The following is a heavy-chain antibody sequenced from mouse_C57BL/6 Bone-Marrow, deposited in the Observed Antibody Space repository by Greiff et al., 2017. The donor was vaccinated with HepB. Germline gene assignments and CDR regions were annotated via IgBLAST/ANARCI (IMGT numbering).Heavy chain of an antibody. CDR1: GFTFSSYA. CDR3: ARDDYDGDDY. J-gene: IGHJ2*01. V-gene: IGHV5-4*01. D-gene: IGHD2-4*01. Sequence: EVNLVESGGGLVKPGGSLKLSCAASGFTFSSYAMSWVRQTPEKRLEWVATISDGGSYTYYPDNVKGRFTISRDNAKNNLYLQMSHLKSEDTAMYYCARDDYDGDDYWGQGTTLTVSS. CDR2: ISDGGSYT.